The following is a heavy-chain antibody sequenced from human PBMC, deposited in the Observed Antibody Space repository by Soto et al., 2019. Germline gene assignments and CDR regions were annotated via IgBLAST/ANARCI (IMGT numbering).Heavy chain of an antibody. V-gene: IGHV5-51*01. Sequence: GESLKISCKGSGYSFTSYWIGWVRQMPGKGLEWMGIIYPGDSDTRYSPSFQGQVTIPADKSISTAYLQWSSLKASDTAMYYCARHVVTAIRAFDIWGQGTMVTVSS. CDR3: ARHVVTAIRAFDI. CDR2: IYPGDSDT. J-gene: IGHJ3*02. D-gene: IGHD2-21*02. CDR1: GYSFTSYW.